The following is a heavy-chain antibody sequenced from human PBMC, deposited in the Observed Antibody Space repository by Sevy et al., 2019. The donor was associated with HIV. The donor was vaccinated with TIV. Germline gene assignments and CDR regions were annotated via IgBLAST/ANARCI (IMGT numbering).Heavy chain of an antibody. CDR1: GFTFSSYG. CDR3: AKGREQGYYYGMDV. Sequence: GGSLRLSCAASGFTFSSYGMHWVRQAPGKGLEWVAFIRYDGNNKYYQGSVKGRFTISRDNSKNTLYLQMNSLRAEDTAVYYCAKGREQGYYYGMDVWGQGTTVTVSS. V-gene: IGHV3-30*02. CDR2: IRYDGNNK. J-gene: IGHJ6*02. D-gene: IGHD1-26*01.